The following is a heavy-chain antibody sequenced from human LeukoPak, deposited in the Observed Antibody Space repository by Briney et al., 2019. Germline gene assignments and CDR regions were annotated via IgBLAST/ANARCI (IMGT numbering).Heavy chain of an antibody. CDR1: GGSISSSSYY. D-gene: IGHD6-13*01. V-gene: IGHV4-39*01. CDR2: IYYSGST. J-gene: IGHJ6*03. CDR3: ARVGAAAGIQWYYMDV. Sequence: SETLSLTCTVSGGSISSSSYYWGWIRQPPGKGLEWIGSIYYSGSTYYNPSLKSRVTISVDTSKNQFSLKLSSVTAADTAVYYCARVGAAAGIQWYYMDVWGKGTTVTISS.